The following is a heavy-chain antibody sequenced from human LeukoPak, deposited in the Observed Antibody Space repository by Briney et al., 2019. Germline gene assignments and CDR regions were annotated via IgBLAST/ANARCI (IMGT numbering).Heavy chain of an antibody. CDR1: GGSISSYY. Sequence: PSETLSLTCTVSGGSISSYYWSWIRQPPGKGLEWIGYIYYSGSTNYNPSLKSRVTISVDTSKNQFSLKLSSVTAADTAVYYRARDTFDSSGWIDYWGQGTLVTVSS. CDR3: ARDTFDSSGWIDY. J-gene: IGHJ4*02. V-gene: IGHV4-59*01. CDR2: IYYSGST. D-gene: IGHD6-19*01.